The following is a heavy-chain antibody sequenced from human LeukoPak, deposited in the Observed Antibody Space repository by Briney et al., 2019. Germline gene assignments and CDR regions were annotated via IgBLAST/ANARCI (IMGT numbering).Heavy chain of an antibody. CDR1: GFTFSSYA. CDR3: AKDGGYQQNYYMDV. J-gene: IGHJ6*03. Sequence: GGSLRLSCAASGFTFSSYAMSWVRQAPGKGLEWVSAISGSGGSTYYADSVKGRFTISRDNSKNTLYLQMNSLRAEDTAVYYCAKDGGYQQNYYMDVWGKGTTVTVSS. V-gene: IGHV3-23*01. CDR2: ISGSGGST. D-gene: IGHD2-2*01.